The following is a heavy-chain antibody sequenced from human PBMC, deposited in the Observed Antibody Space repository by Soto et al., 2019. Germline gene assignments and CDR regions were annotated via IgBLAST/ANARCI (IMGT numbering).Heavy chain of an antibody. CDR1: GFTFSSYA. J-gene: IGHJ4*02. D-gene: IGHD3-22*01. CDR2: ISGSGGST. CDR3: AKDPIYYDSSVIVKYDFDY. Sequence: EVQLLESGGGLVQPGGSLRLSCAASGFTFSSYAMSWVRQAPGKGLEWVSAISGSGGSTYYADSVKGRFTISRDNSKNTLYLQMNSLRAEDTAVYYCAKDPIYYDSSVIVKYDFDYWGQGTMVTVSS. V-gene: IGHV3-23*01.